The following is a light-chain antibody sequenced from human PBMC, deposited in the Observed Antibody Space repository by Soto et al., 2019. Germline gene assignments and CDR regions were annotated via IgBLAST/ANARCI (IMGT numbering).Light chain of an antibody. CDR1: QNLHNN. V-gene: IGKV3-15*01. CDR2: AVS. CDR3: QQYNSWPRT. J-gene: IGKJ1*01. Sequence: IVITQSPATLSVSPMERATLSCRASQNLHNNLAWYQQKLGQAPRLLIHAVSTRATGIPDRFSGSGSETEFTLTISSLQPEDFAVYYCQQYNSWPRTFGRGTKVDIK.